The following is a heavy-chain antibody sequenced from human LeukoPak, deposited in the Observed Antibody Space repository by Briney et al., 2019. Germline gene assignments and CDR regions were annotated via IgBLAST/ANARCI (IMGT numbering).Heavy chain of an antibody. D-gene: IGHD6-25*01. CDR2: ISGSGGST. CDR1: GFTFSSYA. V-gene: IGHV3-23*01. Sequence: GGSLRLSCAASGFTFSSYAMSWVRQAPGKGLEWVPAISGSGGSTYYADSVKGRFTISRDNSKNTLYLQMNSLRAEDTAVYYCAKDEADADAFDIWGQGTMVTVSS. CDR3: AKDEADADAFDI. J-gene: IGHJ3*02.